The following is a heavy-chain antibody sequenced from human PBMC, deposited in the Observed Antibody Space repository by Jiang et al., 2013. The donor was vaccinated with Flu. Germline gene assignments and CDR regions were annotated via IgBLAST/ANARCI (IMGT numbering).Heavy chain of an antibody. Sequence: SVKVSCKASGYTFTSYYMHWVRQAPGQGLEWMGIINPSGGSTSYAQKFQGRVTMTRDTSTSTVYMELSSLRSEDTAVYYCARGGYCSGGGCPSTYWFDPWGQGTLVTVSS. CDR3: ARGGYCSGGGCPSTYWFDP. D-gene: IGHD2-15*01. CDR1: GYTFTSYY. CDR2: INPSGGST. V-gene: IGHV1-46*01. J-gene: IGHJ5*02.